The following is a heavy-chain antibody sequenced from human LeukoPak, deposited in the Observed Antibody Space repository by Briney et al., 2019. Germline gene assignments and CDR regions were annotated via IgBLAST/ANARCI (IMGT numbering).Heavy chain of an antibody. CDR1: GGSISSGGYS. Sequence: SETLSLTRTVSGGSISSGGYSWSWIRQPPGKGLEWIGYIYHSGSTYYNPSLKSRVTISVDRSKNQFSLKLSSVTAADTAVYYCARGFAGTTRDAFDIWGQGTMVTVSS. CDR3: ARGFAGTTRDAFDI. V-gene: IGHV4-30-2*01. J-gene: IGHJ3*02. D-gene: IGHD1-7*01. CDR2: IYHSGST.